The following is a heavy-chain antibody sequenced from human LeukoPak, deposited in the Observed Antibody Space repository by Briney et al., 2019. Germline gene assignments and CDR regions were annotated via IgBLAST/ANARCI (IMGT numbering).Heavy chain of an antibody. CDR1: GFTFDDYA. V-gene: IGHV3-9*01. D-gene: IGHD1-14*01. CDR3: AKDSNPADAFDT. CDR2: ISWNSGSI. Sequence: PGGSLRLSCAASGFTFDDYAMHWVRQAPGKGLEWVSGISWNSGSIGYADSVKGRFTISRDNAKNSLYLQMNSLRAEDTALYYCAKDSNPADAFDTWGQGTMVTVSS. J-gene: IGHJ3*02.